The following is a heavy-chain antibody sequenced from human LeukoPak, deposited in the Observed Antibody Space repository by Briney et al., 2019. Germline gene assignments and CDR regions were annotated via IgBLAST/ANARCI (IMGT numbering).Heavy chain of an antibody. CDR1: GYTFTSYG. CDR2: ISAYNGNT. V-gene: IGHV1-18*01. J-gene: IGHJ4*02. Sequence: ASVKVSCKASGYTFTSYGISWVRQAPGQGIEWMGWISAYNGNTNYAQKLQGRVTMTTDTSTSTAYMELRSLRSDDTAVYYCARVLFSMVRGVIPVPYYFDYWGQGTLVTVSS. D-gene: IGHD3-10*01. CDR3: ARVLFSMVRGVIPVPYYFDY.